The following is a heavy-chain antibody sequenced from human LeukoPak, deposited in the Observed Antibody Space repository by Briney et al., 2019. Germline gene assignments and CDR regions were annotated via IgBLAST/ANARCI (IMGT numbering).Heavy chain of an antibody. CDR2: IYYSGST. J-gene: IGHJ6*02. CDR1: GGSISSYY. Sequence: SETLSLTCTVSGGSISSYYWSWIRQPPGKGLEWIGYIYYSGSTNYNPSLKSRVTISVDTSKNQFSLKLSSVTAADTAVYYCADGECSGRTCSGFYGMDVWGQGTTVTVSS. D-gene: IGHD2-15*01. CDR3: ADGECSGRTCSGFYGMDV. V-gene: IGHV4-59*01.